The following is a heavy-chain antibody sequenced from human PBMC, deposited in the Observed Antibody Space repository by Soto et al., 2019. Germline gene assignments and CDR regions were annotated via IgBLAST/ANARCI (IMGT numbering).Heavy chain of an antibody. CDR1: GGSISSYY. D-gene: IGHD4-17*01. CDR3: ARHASYGGNSWFDP. Sequence: SETLSLTCTVSGGSISSYYWSWIRQPPGKGLEWIGYIYYSGSTNYNPSLKSRVTISVDTSKNQFSLKLSSVTAADTAVYYCARHASYGGNSWFDPWGQGTLVTVSS. CDR2: IYYSGST. V-gene: IGHV4-59*08. J-gene: IGHJ5*02.